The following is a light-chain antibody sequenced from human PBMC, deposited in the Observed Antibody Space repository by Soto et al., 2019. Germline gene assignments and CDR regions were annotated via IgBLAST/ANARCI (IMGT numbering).Light chain of an antibody. Sequence: DIVLTQSPCTLSLSPGERATLSCRASQTVRSNFLAWYQRKPGQAPRLLIYGASTRATDIPATFTGSGSGTEFTLTISSLQSEDIAVYYCPQYNKRPQTSGPGTQL. V-gene: IGKV3-15*01. CDR1: QTVRSN. CDR2: GAS. CDR3: PQYNKRPQT. J-gene: IGKJ1*01.